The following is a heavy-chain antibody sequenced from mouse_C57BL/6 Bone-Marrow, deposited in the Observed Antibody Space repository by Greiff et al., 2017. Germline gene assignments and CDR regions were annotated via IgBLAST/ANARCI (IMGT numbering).Heavy chain of an antibody. D-gene: IGHD1-1*01. CDR3: ASDYGSSFAY. Sequence: QVQLQQSGPELVKPGASVKISCKASGYAFSSSWMNWVKQRPGKGLEWIGRIYPGDGDTKYNGKFKGKATLTADKSSSTADMQLSSLTSEDSAVYYCASDYGSSFAYWGQGTLVTVSA. V-gene: IGHV1-82*01. CDR1: GYAFSSSW. CDR2: IYPGDGDT. J-gene: IGHJ3*01.